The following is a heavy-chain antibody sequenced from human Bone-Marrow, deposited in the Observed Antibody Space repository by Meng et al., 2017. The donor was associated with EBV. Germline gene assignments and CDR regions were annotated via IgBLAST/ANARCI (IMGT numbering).Heavy chain of an antibody. V-gene: IGHV1-69*01. J-gene: IGHJ4*02. D-gene: IGHD5-24*01. CDR1: GGTFSSYA. CDR2: IIPIFGTA. CDR3: AREGVRDGYNPGWDY. Sequence: QGELVQSGAVVKKPGSSVKVSCKASGGTFSSYAISWVRQAPGQGLEWMGGIIPIFGTANYAQKFQGRVTITADESTSTAYMELSSLRSEDTAVYYCAREGVRDGYNPGWDYWGQGTLVTVSS.